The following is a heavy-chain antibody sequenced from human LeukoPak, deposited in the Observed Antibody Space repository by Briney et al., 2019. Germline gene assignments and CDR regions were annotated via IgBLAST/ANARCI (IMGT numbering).Heavy chain of an antibody. Sequence: PGGSLRLSCAASGFTCSTYTMNWVRQAPGTGLEWLAYITVSSTTYYADSVQGRFTISRDNAKNSLYLQMNSLRDEDTAVYYCARGDTLSDLNAFDIWGQGTMVTVSP. J-gene: IGHJ3*02. CDR1: GFTCSTYT. CDR3: ARGDTLSDLNAFDI. CDR2: ITVSSTT. V-gene: IGHV3-48*02.